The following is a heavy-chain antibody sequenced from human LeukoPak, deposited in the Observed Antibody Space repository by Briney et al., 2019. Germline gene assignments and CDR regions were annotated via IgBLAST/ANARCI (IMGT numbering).Heavy chain of an antibody. CDR3: AREKYDSRGSYAFDI. CDR1: GASIRTNY. CDR2: ISSSGSP. V-gene: IGHV4-59*01. Sequence: PSETLSLTCTVSGASIRTNYWSWIRQAPGKGLEWIAFISSSGSPNYNPSLKSRLTMSLDTSNNQFSLKLASVTAADTAVCYCAREKYDSRGSYAFDIWGQGTMVTVSS. J-gene: IGHJ3*02. D-gene: IGHD3-22*01.